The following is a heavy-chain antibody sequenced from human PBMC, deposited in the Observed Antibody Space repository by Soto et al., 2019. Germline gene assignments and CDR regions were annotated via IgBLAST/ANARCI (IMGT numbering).Heavy chain of an antibody. CDR1: GYTFTSYG. CDR3: ARASDGYRSGWYVGYFDY. V-gene: IGHV1-18*04. Sequence: GASVKVSCKASGYTFTSYGVSWLRQAAGQGLEWMGWIRAYTGYTNYAQKFQGRVTITTDTSTSTAYMELRSLISDDTAVYYCARASDGYRSGWYVGYFDYWGQGTLVTVSS. D-gene: IGHD6-19*01. J-gene: IGHJ4*02. CDR2: IRAYTGYT.